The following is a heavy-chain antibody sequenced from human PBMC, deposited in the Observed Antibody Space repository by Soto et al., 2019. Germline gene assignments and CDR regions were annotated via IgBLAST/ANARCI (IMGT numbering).Heavy chain of an antibody. CDR2: LYYSGST. D-gene: IGHD5-12*01. J-gene: IGHJ4*01. V-gene: IGHV4-39*01. Sequence: QLQLQESGPGLVKPSETLSLTCSVSGGSISSSSYFWGWIRQPPGKGLEWIGNLYYSGSTYYNPSLKSRVTISIDTSKSQFSLRLNSVTAADTAVYYCARTPGGYSGYDPTRFDFWGHGTLVTVSS. CDR1: GGSISSSSYF. CDR3: ARTPGGYSGYDPTRFDF.